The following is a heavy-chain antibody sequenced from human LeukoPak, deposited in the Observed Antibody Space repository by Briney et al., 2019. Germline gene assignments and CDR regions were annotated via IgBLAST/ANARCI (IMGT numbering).Heavy chain of an antibody. Sequence: GASVKVSCKASGGTFSSYAISWVRQAPGQGLEWMGWINPNSGGTNYAQKFQGRVAMTRDTSISTAYMELSRLRSDDTAVYYCAKGDSSWGEYYYYYMDVWGTGTTVTVSS. J-gene: IGHJ6*03. CDR3: AKGDSSWGEYYYYYMDV. D-gene: IGHD6-13*01. CDR2: INPNSGGT. CDR1: GGTFSSYA. V-gene: IGHV1-2*02.